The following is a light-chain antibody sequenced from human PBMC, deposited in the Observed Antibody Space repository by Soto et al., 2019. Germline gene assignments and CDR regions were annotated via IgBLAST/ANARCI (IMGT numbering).Light chain of an antibody. J-gene: IGLJ1*01. CDR2: LNN. CDR3: SSYTSSSTLV. V-gene: IGLV1-40*01. Sequence: QSALTQPPSVSGAPGQRVTISCTGSSSNIGAGYDVHWYQQIPGTAPKLLIYLNNNRPSGVPDRFSGSKSGTSASLAITGLQAEDEADYYCSSYTSSSTLVFGTGTKVTVL. CDR1: SSNIGAGYD.